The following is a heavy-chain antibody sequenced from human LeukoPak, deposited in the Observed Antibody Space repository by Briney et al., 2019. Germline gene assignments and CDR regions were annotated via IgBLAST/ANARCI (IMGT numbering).Heavy chain of an antibody. D-gene: IGHD6-13*01. CDR1: GFTFSSYA. CDR2: ISSNGGST. V-gene: IGHV3-64*01. J-gene: IGHJ6*02. Sequence: PGGSLRLSCAASGFTFSSYAMHWVRQAPGKGLEYVSAISSNGGSTYYANSVKGRFTISRDSSKNTLYLQMGSLRAEDMAVYYCARESRVYYYGMDVWGQGTTVTVSS. CDR3: ARESRVYYYGMDV.